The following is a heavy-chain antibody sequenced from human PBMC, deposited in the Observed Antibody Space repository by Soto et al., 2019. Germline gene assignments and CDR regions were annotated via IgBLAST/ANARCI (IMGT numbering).Heavy chain of an antibody. V-gene: IGHV4-31*03. CDR3: ARTDTSGYYVGY. J-gene: IGHJ4*02. CDR1: GGSINSGGYY. Sequence: QVQLQESGPGLVKPSQTLSLTCTVSGGSINSGGYYWCWISPHPGKGLEWIGYIYYSGTTYYNPSLSIRVTISLDASENQSSLKLNSVTAADTAVYYCARTDTSGYYVGYWGQGALVTVSS. CDR2: IYYSGTT. D-gene: IGHD3-22*01.